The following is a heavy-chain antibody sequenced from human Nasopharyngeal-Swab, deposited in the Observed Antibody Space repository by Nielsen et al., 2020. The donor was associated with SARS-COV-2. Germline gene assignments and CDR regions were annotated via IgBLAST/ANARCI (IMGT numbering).Heavy chain of an antibody. D-gene: IGHD4-17*01. CDR3: AREVSYGEHRYGMDV. J-gene: IGHJ6*02. V-gene: IGHV1-18*01. CDR1: GYTFTSYG. CDR2: ISAYKCNT. Sequence: ASVKVSCKASGYTFTSYGISWVRQPPGQGLEWMGWISAYKCNTNYAQKLQGRVTMTTDTSTSTAYMELRSLRSDDTAVYYCAREVSYGEHRYGMDVWGQGTTVTVSS.